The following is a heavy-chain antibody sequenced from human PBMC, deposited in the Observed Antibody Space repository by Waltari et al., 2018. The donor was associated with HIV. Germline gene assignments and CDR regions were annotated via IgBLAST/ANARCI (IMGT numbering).Heavy chain of an antibody. V-gene: IGHV3-33*01. CDR1: GFTFSSYG. CDR2: IWDDGSNK. Sequence: QVQLVESGGGVVQPGRSLRLSCAASGFTFSSYGMHWVRQAPGKGLEWVAVIWDDGSNKYYADSVKGRFTISRDNSKNTLYLQMNSLRAEDTAVYYCARMSVDTAILDYWGQGTLVTVSS. D-gene: IGHD5-18*01. CDR3: ARMSVDTAILDY. J-gene: IGHJ4*02.